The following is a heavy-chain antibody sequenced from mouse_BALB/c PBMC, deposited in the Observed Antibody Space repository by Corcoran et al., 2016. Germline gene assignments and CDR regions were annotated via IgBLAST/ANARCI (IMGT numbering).Heavy chain of an antibody. CDR3: ARNWDWYFAV. CDR2: INPDSSTI. V-gene: IGHV4-1*02. J-gene: IGHJ1*01. Sequence: EVKLLESGGGLVQPGGSLKLSCAASGFDFSGYWMSWVRQTPGKGLEWIGEINPDSSTINYTPSLKDKFIISRDNAKDTLYLQMSKVRSEDTALYYCARNWDWYFAVWGAGTTVTVSS. D-gene: IGHD4-1*01. CDR1: GFDFSGYW.